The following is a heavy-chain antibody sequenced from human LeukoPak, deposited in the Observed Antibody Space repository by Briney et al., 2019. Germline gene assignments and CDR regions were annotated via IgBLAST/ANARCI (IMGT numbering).Heavy chain of an antibody. CDR1: RFTFSTYS. V-gene: IGHV3-30*04. CDR2: ISYDGSNK. J-gene: IGHJ4*02. Sequence: GGSLRLSCAASRFTFSTYSMHWVRQAPGKGLEWVAVISYDGSNKYYADSVKGRFTISRDNSKNTLYLQMNSLRAEDTAVYYCAKDLWVEDIVVVVAATIDYWGQGTLVTVSS. D-gene: IGHD2-15*01. CDR3: AKDLWVEDIVVVVAATIDY.